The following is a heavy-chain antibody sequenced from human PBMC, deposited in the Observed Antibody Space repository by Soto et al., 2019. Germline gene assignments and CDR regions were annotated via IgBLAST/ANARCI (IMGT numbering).Heavy chain of an antibody. CDR1: GCPFSSYA. CDR2: ITGSGGRT. D-gene: IGHD2-2*01. Sequence: GGSLRLSCASSGCPFSSYAMSWVRQAPGKGLEWVSVITGSGGRTYHADSVKGRFTISRDNSKNTLYLQMNSLRAEDTAIYYCAKPNLHCSSTSCYDYWGQGTLVTVSS. J-gene: IGHJ4*02. CDR3: AKPNLHCSSTSCYDY. V-gene: IGHV3-23*01.